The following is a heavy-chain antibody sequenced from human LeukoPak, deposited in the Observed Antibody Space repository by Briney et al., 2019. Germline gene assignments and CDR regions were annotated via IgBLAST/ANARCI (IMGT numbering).Heavy chain of an antibody. Sequence: GASVKVSCKASGYTFTSYDIDWVRLATGQGLEWMGWMNPNSGNTGYAQKFQGRVTITRNTSISTAYMELSSLRSEDTAVYYCARGMGYYDFWSGYYATRRLDYWGQGTLVTVSS. V-gene: IGHV1-8*03. CDR2: MNPNSGNT. D-gene: IGHD3-3*01. CDR1: GYTFTSYD. J-gene: IGHJ4*02. CDR3: ARGMGYYDFWSGYYATRRLDY.